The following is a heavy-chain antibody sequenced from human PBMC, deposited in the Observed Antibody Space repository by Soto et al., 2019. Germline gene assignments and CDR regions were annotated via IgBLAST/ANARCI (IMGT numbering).Heavy chain of an antibody. CDR2: INPSGGST. D-gene: IGHD5-12*01. J-gene: IGHJ4*02. Sequence: GASVKVSCKASGYTFTSYYMHWARQAPGQGLEWMGIINPSGGSTSYAQKFQGRVTMTRDTSTSTVYMELSSLRSEDTAVYYCARDRVVATYDGNFDYWGQGTLVTVSS. CDR1: GYTFTSYY. CDR3: ARDRVVATYDGNFDY. V-gene: IGHV1-46*01.